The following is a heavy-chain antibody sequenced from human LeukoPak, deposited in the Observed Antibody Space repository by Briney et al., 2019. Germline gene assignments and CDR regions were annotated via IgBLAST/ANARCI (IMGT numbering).Heavy chain of an antibody. CDR2: ISCDGSNK. J-gene: IGHJ4*02. CDR3: AREPGIAAAGTEYYFDY. CDR1: GFTFSSYA. V-gene: IGHV3-30*04. D-gene: IGHD6-13*01. Sequence: GRSLRLSCAASGFTFSSYAMHWVRQAPGKGLEWVAVISCDGSNKYYADSVKGRFTISRDNSKNTLYLQMNSLRAEDTAVYYCAREPGIAAAGTEYYFDYWGQGTLVTVSS.